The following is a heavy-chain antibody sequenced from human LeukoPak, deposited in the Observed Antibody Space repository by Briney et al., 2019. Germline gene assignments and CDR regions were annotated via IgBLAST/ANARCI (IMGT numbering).Heavy chain of an antibody. CDR3: ARAHYYDILTGPYYFDY. D-gene: IGHD3-9*01. Sequence: SGGSLRLSCAASGFTFSDYYMSWIRQAPGKGLEWVSYISSSGSTIYYADSVKGRFTISRDNAKNSLYLQMNSLRAEDTAVYYCARAHYYDILTGPYYFDYWGQGTLVTVSS. J-gene: IGHJ4*02. CDR1: GFTFSDYY. V-gene: IGHV3-11*01. CDR2: ISSSGSTI.